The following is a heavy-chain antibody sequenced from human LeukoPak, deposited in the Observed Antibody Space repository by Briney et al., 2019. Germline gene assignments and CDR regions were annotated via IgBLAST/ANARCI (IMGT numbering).Heavy chain of an antibody. J-gene: IGHJ4*02. Sequence: PSETLSLTCAVYGGSFSGYYWSWIRQPPGKGLEWIGEINHSGSTNYNPSLKSRVTISVDTSKNQFSLKLSSVTAADTAVYYCASARDYDSSGYLDYWGQGTLVTVSS. CDR2: INHSGST. V-gene: IGHV4-34*01. D-gene: IGHD3-22*01. CDR1: GGSFSGYY. CDR3: ASARDYDSSGYLDY.